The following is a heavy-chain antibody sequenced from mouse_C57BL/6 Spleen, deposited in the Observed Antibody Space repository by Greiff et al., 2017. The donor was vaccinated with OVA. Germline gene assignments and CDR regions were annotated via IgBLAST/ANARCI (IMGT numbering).Heavy chain of an antibody. CDR3: ARDITTAYFDY. D-gene: IGHD1-1*01. CDR1: GFTFSSYA. V-gene: IGHV5-4*01. Sequence: EVHLVESGGGLVKPGGSLKLSCAASGFTFSSYAMSWVRQTPEKRLEWVATISDGGSYTYYPDNVKGRFTISRDNAKNNLYLQMSHLKSEDTAMYYCARDITTAYFDYWGQGTTLTVSS. CDR2: ISDGGSYT. J-gene: IGHJ2*01.